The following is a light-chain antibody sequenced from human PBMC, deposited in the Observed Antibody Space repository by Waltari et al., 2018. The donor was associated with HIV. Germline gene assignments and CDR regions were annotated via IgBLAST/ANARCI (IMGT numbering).Light chain of an antibody. CDR1: STTIGPCNY. J-gene: IGLJ2*01. CDR2: ELM. CDR3: SSYTAATTVF. V-gene: IGLV2-14*01. Sequence: HSALTQPASLPGCPGQPISIPCTGTSTTIGPCNYVSCYHHLPGKAPHRPIAELMYRPSGVSRPFSASKSGNTASLTISGLLSEDEAIYYCSSYTAATTVFFGGGTRVTVL.